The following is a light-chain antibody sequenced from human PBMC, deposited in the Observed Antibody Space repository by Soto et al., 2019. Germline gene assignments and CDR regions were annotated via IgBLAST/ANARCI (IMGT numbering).Light chain of an antibody. V-gene: IGKV1-39*01. Sequence: DIQVTQSPSSLSASVGDRVTITCRTSQSISRYLNWYRQKPGRAPNLLIYAASNLQSGVPSRFSGSGSGTDFTLTISSLQPGDFATYYCHQSYRAPWTFGQGTKVEIK. J-gene: IGKJ1*01. CDR3: HQSYRAPWT. CDR2: AAS. CDR1: QSISRY.